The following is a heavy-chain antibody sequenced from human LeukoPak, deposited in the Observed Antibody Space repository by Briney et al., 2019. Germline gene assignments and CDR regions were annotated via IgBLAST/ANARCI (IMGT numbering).Heavy chain of an antibody. Sequence: GGSLRLSCAASGFTFSSYTMSWVRQAPGKGQEWVSTITTSDGNTYYADSVKGRFTVSRDNSKNTLYLQMNSLRAEDTAVYYCAKDGGLWVSAHWGDSWGRGTLVTVSS. V-gene: IGHV3-23*01. D-gene: IGHD7-27*01. CDR1: GFTFSSYT. CDR2: ITTSDGNT. CDR3: AKDGGLWVSAHWGDS. J-gene: IGHJ4*02.